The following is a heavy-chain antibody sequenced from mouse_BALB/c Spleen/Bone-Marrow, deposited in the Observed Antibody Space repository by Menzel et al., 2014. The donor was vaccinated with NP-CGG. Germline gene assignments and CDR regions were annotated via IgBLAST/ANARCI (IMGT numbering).Heavy chain of an antibody. CDR1: GYTFSNYW. Sequence: VKVEESGAELMKPGASVKISCKATGYTFSNYWIEWIKQRPGHGLEWIGEILPGSGSSNYNEKLKGKATFTADTSSNTAYMQLSSLTSEDSAVYYCARTADGYYYAMVYCGEATSTKVSS. CDR2: ILPGSGSS. D-gene: IGHD2-3*01. V-gene: IGHV1-9*01. CDR3: ARTADGYYYAMVY. J-gene: IGHJ4*01.